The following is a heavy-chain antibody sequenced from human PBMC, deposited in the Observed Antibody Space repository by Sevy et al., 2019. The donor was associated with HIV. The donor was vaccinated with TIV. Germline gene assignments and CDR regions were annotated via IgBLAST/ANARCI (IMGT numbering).Heavy chain of an antibody. CDR3: AKNRPPGGSSFSMHGMDV. D-gene: IGHD3-16*01. J-gene: IGHJ6*01. CDR2: ISYDGNYR. V-gene: IGHV3-30*18. CDR1: GFTFSDYD. Sequence: GGSLRLSCAASGFTFSDYDMHWVRQAPGKGLEWVAIISYDGNYREYADSVRGRFSMSRDNSKNTMHLQLSGLSIEDTAVYYCAKNRPPGGSSFSMHGMDVWGRGTTVTVSS.